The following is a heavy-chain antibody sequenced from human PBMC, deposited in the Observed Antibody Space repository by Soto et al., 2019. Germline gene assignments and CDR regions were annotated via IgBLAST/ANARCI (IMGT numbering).Heavy chain of an antibody. Sequence: QAQLVQSGAEVKKPGSSVRVSCKASGVTLKNSALSWVRQAPGQGLEWMGGIIPVFGPALYAQKFQGRVTITADESTNTDLLDVSSLRSEDTAVYSCGRGGSWAKVDSWGPGTLVTVSS. CDR1: GVTLKNSA. J-gene: IGHJ4*02. CDR3: GRGGSWAKVDS. CDR2: IIPVFGPA. V-gene: IGHV1-69*01. D-gene: IGHD6-13*01.